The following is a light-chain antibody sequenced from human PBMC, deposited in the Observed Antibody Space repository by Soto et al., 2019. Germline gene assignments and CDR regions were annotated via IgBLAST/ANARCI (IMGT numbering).Light chain of an antibody. V-gene: IGKV3-15*01. CDR1: QSISTK. Sequence: IVMTQSPATLSVSPGEIATLSCRASQSISTKLAWYQQKPGQAPRLLIYGASTRATGIPVRFSGSGSGTEFTLTITSLKFEDFAVYYCQEYNDWRTITFGGGTKVDI. CDR3: QEYNDWRTIT. J-gene: IGKJ4*01. CDR2: GAS.